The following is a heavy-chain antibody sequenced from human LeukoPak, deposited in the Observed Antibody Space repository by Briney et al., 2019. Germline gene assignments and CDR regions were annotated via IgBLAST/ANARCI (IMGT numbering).Heavy chain of an antibody. CDR1: GYTFTGYY. J-gene: IGHJ6*03. D-gene: IGHD6-19*01. Sequence: GASVKVSCKASGYTFTGYYMHWVRQAPGQGLEWMGWINPNSGGTNYAQKFQGRVTMTRDTSISTAYMELSRLRSDDTAVYYCARFSSGWYSHYYYYMDVWGKGTTVTVSS. CDR3: ARFSSGWYSHYYYYMDV. CDR2: INPNSGGT. V-gene: IGHV1-2*02.